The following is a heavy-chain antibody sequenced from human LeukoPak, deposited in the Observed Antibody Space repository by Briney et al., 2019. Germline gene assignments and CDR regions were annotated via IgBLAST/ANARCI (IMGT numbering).Heavy chain of an antibody. CDR1: GFTFKKFV. CDR2: IRSDGNEK. V-gene: IGHV3-30*02. CDR3: AKDFVVATMGYY. Sequence: GGSLRLSCAASGFTFKKFVMHWVRQAPGKGLEWLTFIRSDGNEKYYADSVKGRFTISRDNSKNTLYLQMNSLRAEDTAVYYCAKDFVVATMGYYWGQGTLVTVSS. J-gene: IGHJ4*02. D-gene: IGHD5-12*01.